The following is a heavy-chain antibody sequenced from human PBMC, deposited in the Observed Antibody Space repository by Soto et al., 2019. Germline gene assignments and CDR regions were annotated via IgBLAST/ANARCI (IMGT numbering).Heavy chain of an antibody. CDR2: IWYDGSNK. V-gene: IGHV3-33*01. D-gene: IGHD6-6*01. Sequence: GGSLRLSCAASGFTFSSYGMHWVRQAPGKGLEWVAVIWYDGSNKYYADSVKGRFTISRDNSKNTLYLQMNSLRAEDTAVYYCAREEDSSSSSWVYWGQGTLVTVSS. J-gene: IGHJ4*02. CDR1: GFTFSSYG. CDR3: AREEDSSSSSWVY.